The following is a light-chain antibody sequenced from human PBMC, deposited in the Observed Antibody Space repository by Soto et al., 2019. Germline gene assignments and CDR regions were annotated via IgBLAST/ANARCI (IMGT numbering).Light chain of an antibody. Sequence: EIVMTQSPATLSLSPGERATLSCRASQIVSSNLAWYQQKPGQALRLLIYGASTRATGIPARFSGSVSGTECTLTISSLQSEDFAVYYCQQYNRWPLFGQGTRLEIK. CDR3: QQYNRWPL. CDR1: QIVSSN. J-gene: IGKJ5*01. V-gene: IGKV3-15*01. CDR2: GAS.